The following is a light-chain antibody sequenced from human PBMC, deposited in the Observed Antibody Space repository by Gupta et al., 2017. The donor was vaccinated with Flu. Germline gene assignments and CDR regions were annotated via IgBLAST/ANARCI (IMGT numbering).Light chain of an antibody. V-gene: IGLV1-40*01. J-gene: IGLJ2*01. Sequence: QSVLTQPPSVSGAPGQGVTISCVGSSSNIGAGYDVHWYRQLPGTAPKLLIYGNNNRPSGVPDRFSGSKSGTSASLAISGLQAEDEADYYCQSYDCSLSGSLFGGGTKLTVL. CDR3: QSYDCSLSGSL. CDR1: SSNIGAGYD. CDR2: GNN.